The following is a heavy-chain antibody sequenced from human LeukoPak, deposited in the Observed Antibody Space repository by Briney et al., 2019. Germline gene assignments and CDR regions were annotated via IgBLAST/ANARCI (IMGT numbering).Heavy chain of an antibody. CDR1: GFTFDDYG. V-gene: IGHV3-20*04. CDR2: INWNGGST. J-gene: IGHJ4*02. D-gene: IGHD5-18*01. CDR3: ARGENNYGYYYFDY. Sequence: GGSLRLSCAASGFTFDDYGMSWARQAPGKGLEWVSGINWNGGSTGYADSVKGRFTISRDNAKNSLYLQMNSLRAEDTAVYYCARGENNYGYYYFDYWGQGTLVTVSS.